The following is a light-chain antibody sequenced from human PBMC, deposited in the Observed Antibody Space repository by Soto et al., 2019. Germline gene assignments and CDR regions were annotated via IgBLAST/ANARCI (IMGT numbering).Light chain of an antibody. CDR1: SSNIGNNY. V-gene: IGLV1-51*01. J-gene: IGLJ2*01. CDR2: DNN. CDR3: GTWDSSLSAS. Sequence: QSVLTQPPSVSAAPGQKVTISCSGSSSNIGNNYVSWYQQLPGTAPKLLIYDNNKRPSGIPDRFSGSKSGTSATLDITGLQTGDEADYYCGTWDSSLSASFGGGTQLTVL.